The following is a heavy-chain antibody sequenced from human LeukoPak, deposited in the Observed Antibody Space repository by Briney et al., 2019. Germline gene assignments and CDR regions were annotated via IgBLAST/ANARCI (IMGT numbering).Heavy chain of an antibody. J-gene: IGHJ5*02. CDR3: AKKGYCSGGSCYWFDP. D-gene: IGHD2-15*01. CDR2: INHSGST. V-gene: IGHV4-34*01. CDR1: GGSFSGYY. Sequence: SETLSLTCAVYGGSFSGYYWSWTRQPPGKGLEWIGEINHSGSTNYNTSLKSRVTISVDTSKNQFSLKLSSVTAADTAVYYCAKKGYCSGGSCYWFDPWGQGTLVTVSS.